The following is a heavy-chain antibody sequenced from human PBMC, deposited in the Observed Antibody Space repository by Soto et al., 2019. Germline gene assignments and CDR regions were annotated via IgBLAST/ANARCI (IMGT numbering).Heavy chain of an antibody. CDR2: SYYSGGT. V-gene: IGHV4-30-4*01. CDR1: GASISSGDHF. J-gene: IGHJ4*02. D-gene: IGHD3-22*01. Sequence: QVQLQESGPGQVKPSQTLSLTCTVSGASISSGDHFWTWLRQPPGKGLEWIGYSYYSGGTYYNPSLKSRVARSVDTSKNQFSLTLTSVTAADTAVYYCAREEALIVVPTGGIDYSFDSWGQGTLVTVSS. CDR3: AREEALIVVPTGGIDYSFDS.